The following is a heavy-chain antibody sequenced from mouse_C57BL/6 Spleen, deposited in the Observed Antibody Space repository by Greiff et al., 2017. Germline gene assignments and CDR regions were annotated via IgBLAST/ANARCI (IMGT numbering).Heavy chain of an antibody. Sequence: VKLMESGAELVKPGASVKLSCKASGYTFTEYTIHWVKQRSGQGLEWIGWFYPGSGSIKYNEKFKDKATLTADKSSSTVYMELSRLTSEDSAVYFCARHEEEASGYPSYWYFDVWGTGTTVTVSS. J-gene: IGHJ1*03. CDR3: ARHEEEASGYPSYWYFDV. V-gene: IGHV1-62-2*01. CDR1: GYTFTEYT. D-gene: IGHD3-1*01. CDR2: FYPGSGSI.